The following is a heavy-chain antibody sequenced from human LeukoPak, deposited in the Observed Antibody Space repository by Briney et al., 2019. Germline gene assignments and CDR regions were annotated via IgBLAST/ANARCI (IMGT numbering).Heavy chain of an antibody. V-gene: IGHV1-69*05. CDR2: IMPLFGTA. CDR1: GGTFNNSA. J-gene: IGHJ5*02. CDR3: ARDVHGDYGSDWFDP. D-gene: IGHD4-17*01. Sequence: SVKVSCKTSGGTFNNSAISWVRQAPGQGLEWLGGIMPLFGTAGYAQKFQGRVTVTKDESTRTVYLELTSLTSDDTAVYYCARDVHGDYGSDWFDPWGQGTLVSVSS.